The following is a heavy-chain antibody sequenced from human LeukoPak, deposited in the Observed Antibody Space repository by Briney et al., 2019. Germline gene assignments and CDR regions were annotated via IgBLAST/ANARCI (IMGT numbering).Heavy chain of an antibody. D-gene: IGHD4-17*01. CDR3: ARVRVFGDRGMDV. V-gene: IGHV4-34*01. CDR1: GGSFSGYY. Sequence: PSETLSLTYAVYGGSFSGYYWSWIRQPPGKGLEWIGEINHSGSTNYNPSLKSRVTISVDTSKNQFSLKLSSVTAADTAVYYCARVRVFGDRGMDVWGQGTTVTVSS. CDR2: INHSGST. J-gene: IGHJ6*02.